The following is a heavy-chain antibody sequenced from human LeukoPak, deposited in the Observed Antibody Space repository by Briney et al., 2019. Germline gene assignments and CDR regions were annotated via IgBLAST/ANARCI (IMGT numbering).Heavy chain of an antibody. V-gene: IGHV3-23*01. D-gene: IGHD2-21*01. CDR3: AKDYRIGYSDHFDY. J-gene: IGHJ4*02. Sequence: GGSLRLSCVGSGFTFSSHAMSWVRQAPEKGLEWVSGIYESGQTTHYADSVKGRFSISRDNSKNTLYLQMDSLRGEDTAIYYCAKDYRIGYSDHFDYWGQGALVTVSS. CDR1: GFTFSSHA. CDR2: IYESGQTT.